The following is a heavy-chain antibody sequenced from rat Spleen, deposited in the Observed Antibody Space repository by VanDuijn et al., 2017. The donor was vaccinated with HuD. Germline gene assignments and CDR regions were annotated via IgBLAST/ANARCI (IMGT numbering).Heavy chain of an antibody. CDR2: ITNPGDST. V-gene: IGHV5-31*01. D-gene: IGHD1-10*01. Sequence: EVQLVETGGGLVEPGRSLKLSCVVSGFTFNNYWMAWIRQAPGKGLEWIASITNPGDSTFYPDSVQGRFTISRDNAKSTLYLQMNSLRSEDTATYYCTRAGTTEIWFAYWGQGTLVTVSS. CDR3: TRAGTTEIWFAY. CDR1: GFTFNNYW. J-gene: IGHJ3*01.